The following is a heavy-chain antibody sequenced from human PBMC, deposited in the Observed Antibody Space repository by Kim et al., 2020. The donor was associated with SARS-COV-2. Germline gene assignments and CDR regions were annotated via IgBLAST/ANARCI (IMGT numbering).Heavy chain of an antibody. CDR1: GFTFSSYG. CDR3: ARDGGGYDLGPPASLFDY. D-gene: IGHD5-12*01. Sequence: GGSLRLSCAASGFTFSSYGMHWVRQAPGKGLEWVAVIWYDGSNKYYADSVKGRFTISRDNSKNTLYLQMNSLRAEDTAVYYCARDGGGYDLGPPASLFDYWGQGTLVTVSS. V-gene: IGHV3-33*01. J-gene: IGHJ4*02. CDR2: IWYDGSNK.